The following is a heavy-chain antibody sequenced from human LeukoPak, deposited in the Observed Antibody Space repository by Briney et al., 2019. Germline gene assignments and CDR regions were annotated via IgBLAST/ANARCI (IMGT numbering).Heavy chain of an antibody. CDR1: GYTFTNYG. D-gene: IGHD3-22*01. J-gene: IGHJ4*02. CDR3: ARNDSSGYSEY. CDR2: VSAYADNT. V-gene: IGHV1-18*01. Sequence: ASVKVSCKASGYTFTNYGITWVRQAPGQGLEWMGWVSAYADNTNYVQKVQGRVAMTTDTSTSTAYMELRSLRSDDTAVYYCARNDSSGYSEYWGQGTLVTVS.